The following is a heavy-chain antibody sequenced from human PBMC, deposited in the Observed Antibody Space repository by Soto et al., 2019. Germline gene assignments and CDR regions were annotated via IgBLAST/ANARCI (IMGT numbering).Heavy chain of an antibody. CDR3: ARGSYSSSSGRGYFDY. J-gene: IGHJ4*02. CDR2: ISYDGSNK. CDR1: GFTFSSYA. Sequence: GGSLRLSCAASGFTFSSYAMHWVRQAPGKGLKWVAVISYDGSNKYYADSVKGRFTISRDNSKNTLYLQMNSLRAEDTAVYYCARGSYSSSSGRGYFDYWGQGT. V-gene: IGHV3-30-3*01. D-gene: IGHD6-6*01.